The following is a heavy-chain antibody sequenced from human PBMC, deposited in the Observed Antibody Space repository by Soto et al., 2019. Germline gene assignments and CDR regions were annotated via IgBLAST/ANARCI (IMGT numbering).Heavy chain of an antibody. J-gene: IGHJ4*01. D-gene: IGHD3-22*01. CDR1: GGTFSSYA. Sequence: SVKVSCKASGGTFSSYAISWVRQAPGQGLEWMGGIIPIFGTANYAQKFQGRVTITADESTTTAYMELSSLRSEDTAVYYCARDLKRYYDSSNGCWNFDHWGHGTLVTVSS. CDR3: ARDLKRYYDSSNGCWNFDH. V-gene: IGHV1-69*13. CDR2: IIPIFGTA.